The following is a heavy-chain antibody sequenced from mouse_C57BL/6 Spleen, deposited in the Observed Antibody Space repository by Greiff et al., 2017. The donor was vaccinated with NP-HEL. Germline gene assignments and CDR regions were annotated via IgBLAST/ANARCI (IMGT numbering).Heavy chain of an antibody. CDR2: INPNYGTT. CDR3: AREGTYDYDGVWFAY. J-gene: IGHJ3*01. D-gene: IGHD2-4*01. Sequence: EVQLQQSGPELVKPGASVKISCKASGYSFTDYNMNWVKQSNGKSLEWIGVINPNYGTTSYNQKFKGKATLTVDQSSSTAYMQLNSLTSEDSAVYYCAREGTYDYDGVWFAYWGQGTLVTVSA. CDR1: GYSFTDYN. V-gene: IGHV1-39*01.